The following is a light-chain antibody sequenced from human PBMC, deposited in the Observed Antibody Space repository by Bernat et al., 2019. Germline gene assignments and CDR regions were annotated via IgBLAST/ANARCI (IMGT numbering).Light chain of an antibody. J-gene: IGKJ2*01. Sequence: EIVLTQSPGTLSLSPGERATLSCRASQSIIGSYLAWYQQKPGQAPRLLIYGASSRATGIPDRFSGSGSGTAFTLTISRLEPEDFAVYYCQQYDNTPPAYTFGQGPTLAIK. V-gene: IGKV3-20*01. CDR1: QSIIGSY. CDR3: QQYDNTPPAYT. CDR2: GAS.